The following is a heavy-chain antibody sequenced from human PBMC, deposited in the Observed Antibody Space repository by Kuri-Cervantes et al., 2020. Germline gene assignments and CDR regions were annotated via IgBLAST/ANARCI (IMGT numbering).Heavy chain of an antibody. CDR3: ARSNPPRIRQYSSSLYYFDY. CDR2: IYYSGST. J-gene: IGHJ4*02. Sequence: SETLSLTCTVSGGSISSGGYYWSWIRQHPGKGLEWIGYIYYSGSTYYNPSLKSRVTISVDTSKNQFSLKLSSVTAADTAVYYCARSNPPRIRQYSSSLYYFDYWGQGTLVTVSS. V-gene: IGHV4-31*03. CDR1: GGSISSGGYY. D-gene: IGHD6-13*01.